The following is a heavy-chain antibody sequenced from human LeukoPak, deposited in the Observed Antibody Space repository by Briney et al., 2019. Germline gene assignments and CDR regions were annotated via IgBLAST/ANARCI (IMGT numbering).Heavy chain of an antibody. J-gene: IGHJ3*02. Sequence: PGGSLRLSCAASGFTFSNAWMNWVRQAPGKGLEWVGRIYSKTDGGTTDYAAPVKGRFTISRDDSKNTLYLQMNCLKTEDTAVYYCTTGFFGVVNDAFDIWGQGTTVTVSS. D-gene: IGHD3-3*01. CDR1: GFTFSNAW. CDR3: TTGFFGVVNDAFDI. CDR2: IYSKTDGGTT. V-gene: IGHV3-15*01.